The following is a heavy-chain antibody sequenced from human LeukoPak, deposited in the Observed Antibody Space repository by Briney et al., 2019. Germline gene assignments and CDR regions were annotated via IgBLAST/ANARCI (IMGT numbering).Heavy chain of an antibody. V-gene: IGHV3-23*01. CDR3: AKDPYGGNSGPYNWFDP. CDR1: GFTFSSYA. D-gene: IGHD4-23*01. Sequence: PGGSLRLSCAASGFTFSSYAINWVRQVPGKGLEWVSAISGSGGTTYYADSVKGRFTISRDNSKNTVYLQTNSLRAEDTAVYYCAKDPYGGNSGPYNWFDPWGQGTLVTVSS. CDR2: ISGSGGTT. J-gene: IGHJ5*02.